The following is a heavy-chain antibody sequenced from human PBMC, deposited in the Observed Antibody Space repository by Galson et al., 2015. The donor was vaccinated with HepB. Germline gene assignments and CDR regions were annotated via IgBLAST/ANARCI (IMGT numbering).Heavy chain of an antibody. J-gene: IGHJ5*02. CDR3: AAPEIVVVANKVPWFDP. D-gene: IGHD2-15*01. V-gene: IGHV4-39*01. CDR2: IYYNGST. Sequence: ETLSLTCSVSGDSISSSRYYWGWIRQPPGKGLEWIGNIYYNGSTYYNPSLKSRVTISVDTSKNQFSLKLSSVTAADTAVYYCAAPEIVVVANKVPWFDPWGQGTLVTVSS. CDR1: GDSISSSRYY.